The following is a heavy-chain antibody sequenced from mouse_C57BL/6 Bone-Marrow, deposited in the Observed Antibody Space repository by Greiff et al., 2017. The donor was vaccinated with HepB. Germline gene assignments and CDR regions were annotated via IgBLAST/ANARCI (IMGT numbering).Heavy chain of an antibody. CDR3: ARSGDY. CDR1: GFTFSDYG. Sequence: EVKLVESGGGLVKPGGSLKLSCAASGFTFSDYGMHWVRQAPENGLEWVAYISSGSSTIYYADTVKGRFTISRDNAKNTLFLQMTSLRSEDTAMYYCARSGDYWGQGTTLTVSS. V-gene: IGHV5-17*01. CDR2: ISSGSSTI. J-gene: IGHJ2*01.